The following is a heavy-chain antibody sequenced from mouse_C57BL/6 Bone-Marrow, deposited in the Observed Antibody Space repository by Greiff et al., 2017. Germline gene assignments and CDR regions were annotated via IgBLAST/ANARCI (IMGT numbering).Heavy chain of an antibody. J-gene: IGHJ2*01. V-gene: IGHV1-72*01. CDR1: GYPFTSYW. D-gene: IGHD2-10*01. CDR2: VDPNSGGT. CDR3: ARLSYYYFDY. Sequence: QVPLQQPGAELVKPGASVKLSCKASGYPFTSYWMHWVKQRPGRGLAWIGRVDPNSGGTKYNEQVKRKATLTVDKPSSTAYMQLSSLTSEDSAVYYCARLSYYYFDYWGKGTTLTVSS.